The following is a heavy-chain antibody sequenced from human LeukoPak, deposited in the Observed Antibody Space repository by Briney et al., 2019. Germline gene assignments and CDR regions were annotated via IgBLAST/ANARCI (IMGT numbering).Heavy chain of an antibody. CDR2: IIASSRSV. J-gene: IGHJ4*02. CDR3: GRIDQRILKTGVAPCLDY. CDR1: GFTFDDYG. D-gene: IGHD2-8*01. Sequence: GGSLRLSCAASGFTFDDYGMSWVRQAPGKGLEWVASIIASSRSVFYTDSVKGRFTISRDNANNSLFLDLKSLKVEDTAVYYCGRIDQRILKTGVAPCLDYWGQGTLVTVSS. V-gene: IGHV3-21*01.